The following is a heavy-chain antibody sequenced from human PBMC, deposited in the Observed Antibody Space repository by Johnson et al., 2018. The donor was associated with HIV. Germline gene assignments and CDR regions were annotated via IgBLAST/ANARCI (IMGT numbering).Heavy chain of an antibody. CDR1: GFSFSTYA. V-gene: IGHV3-64*04. D-gene: IGHD1-14*01. J-gene: IGHJ3*02. CDR2: ISNNGGST. CDR3: ARDQGYPEPAFDI. Sequence: QVQLVESGGGLVQPGESLRLSCAAFGFSFSTYAMHWVRQAPGKGLEYVSAISNNGGSTFYADSVRGRFTISRDNSKNTLYLQMNSLRAEDTAVYYCARDQGYPEPAFDIWGQGTMVTVSS.